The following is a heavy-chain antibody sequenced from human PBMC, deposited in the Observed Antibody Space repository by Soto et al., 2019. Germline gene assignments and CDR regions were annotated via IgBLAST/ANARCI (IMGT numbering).Heavy chain of an antibody. CDR3: ARHVQQWLNCAFDY. CDR1: GGSINSYY. D-gene: IGHD6-19*01. Sequence: SETLSLTCTVSGGSINSYYWSWIRQPPGKGLEWIGDIFYSGSTNYNPSLKSRVTISVDTSKNQFSLKLSSVTAADTAVYYCARHVQQWLNCAFDYWGQGTLGTVSS. V-gene: IGHV4-59*08. CDR2: IFYSGST. J-gene: IGHJ4*02.